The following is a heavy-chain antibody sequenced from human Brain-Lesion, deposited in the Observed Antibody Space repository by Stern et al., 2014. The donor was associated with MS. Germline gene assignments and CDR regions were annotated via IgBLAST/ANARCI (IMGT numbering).Heavy chain of an antibody. V-gene: IGHV5-51*01. J-gene: IGHJ4*02. CDR1: GYRFTSNW. Sequence: EVQLVPSGAEVKKPGESLKISCKGSGYRFTSNWIGWVRQMPGKGLEWIGIIWPGDSDTRYSPSFQGQVTISADKSISTAYLQWSSLQASDTAMYYCARRGDSSSSGFDYWGQGTLVIVSS. D-gene: IGHD6-6*01. CDR2: IWPGDSDT. CDR3: ARRGDSSSSGFDY.